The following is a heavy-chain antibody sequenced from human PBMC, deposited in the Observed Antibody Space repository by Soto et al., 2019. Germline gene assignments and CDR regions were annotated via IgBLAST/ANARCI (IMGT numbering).Heavy chain of an antibody. J-gene: IGHJ4*02. CDR1: GLTVSRTQ. CDR2: IYSGGST. D-gene: IGHD6-13*01. CDR3: ARARDRYYSSTIFFYY. Sequence: RLSCAVSGLTVSRTQMSWVRQAPGKGLQWVSVIYSGGSTYYANAVKGRFTISRDISENTVYLELDKLTVDDTAVYYCARARDRYYSSTIFFYYCRRGPLVTVSS. V-gene: IGHV3-53*01.